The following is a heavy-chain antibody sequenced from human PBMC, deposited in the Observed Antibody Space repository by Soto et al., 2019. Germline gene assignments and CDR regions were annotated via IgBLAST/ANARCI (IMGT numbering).Heavy chain of an antibody. J-gene: IGHJ4*02. CDR3: ASLSKYSSSWPGEFDY. V-gene: IGHV4-59*01. D-gene: IGHD6-13*01. CDR2: IYYSGST. CDR1: GGSISSYY. Sequence: SETLSLTCTVSGGSISSYYWSWIRQPPGKGLEWIGYIYYSGSTNYNPSLKSRVTISVDTSKNQFSLKLSSVTAADTAVYYCASLSKYSSSWPGEFDYWGQGNLVTVSS.